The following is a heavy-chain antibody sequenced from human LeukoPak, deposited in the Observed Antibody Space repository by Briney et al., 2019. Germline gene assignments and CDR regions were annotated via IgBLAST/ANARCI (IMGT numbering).Heavy chain of an antibody. J-gene: IGHJ6*03. V-gene: IGHV1-8*02. CDR2: MNPGSGDT. CDR3: ARSRRGYYMDV. CDR1: GYTFSNFV. Sequence: ASVKVSCKASGYTFSNFVVNWVRQAPGQGLEWMAWMNPGSGDTGYEGKFQARLTMSSNTSITTASMELSSLTSEDTAVYYCARSRRGYYMDVWGKGTTVTVSS.